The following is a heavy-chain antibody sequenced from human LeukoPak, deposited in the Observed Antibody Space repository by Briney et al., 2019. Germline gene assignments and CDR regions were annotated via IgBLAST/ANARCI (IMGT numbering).Heavy chain of an antibody. CDR2: ISGSGGST. CDR1: GFTFSSYA. J-gene: IGHJ4*02. D-gene: IGHD6-13*01. CDR3: AKGGSSWTTDLYYFDY. Sequence: GGSLRLSCAASGFTFSSYAMSWVRQAPGKGLEWVSAISGSGGSTYYADSVKGRFTISRDNSKNTLYLQMKSLRAEDTAVYYCAKGGSSWTTDLYYFDYWGQGTLVTVSS. V-gene: IGHV3-23*01.